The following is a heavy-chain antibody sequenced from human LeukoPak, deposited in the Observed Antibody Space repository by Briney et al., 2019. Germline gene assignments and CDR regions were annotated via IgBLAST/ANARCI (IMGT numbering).Heavy chain of an antibody. V-gene: IGHV3-23*01. Sequence: GGSLRLSCAASGFTFGSYAMTWVRQAPGKGLEWVSAISGNSAYAYYAASVKGRFTVSRDNSKNTLYLQMNSLRAEDTAVYYCAKYIESGRRYYDFWGQGTLVTASS. CDR2: ISGNSAYA. D-gene: IGHD3-10*01. J-gene: IGHJ4*02. CDR3: AKYIESGRRYYDF. CDR1: GFTFGSYA.